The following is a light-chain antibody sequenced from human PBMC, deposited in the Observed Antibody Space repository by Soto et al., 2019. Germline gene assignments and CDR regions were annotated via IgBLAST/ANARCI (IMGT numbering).Light chain of an antibody. Sequence: DIQMTQSPSTLSASVGDRVTITCRASQSIGSYFNWYQQKPGKAPKLLIYDASSLESGVPSRFSGSGSGTEFTLTISSLQPDDFATYYCQQYNSYSQTFGQGTKVDIK. V-gene: IGKV1-5*01. CDR1: QSIGSY. CDR3: QQYNSYSQT. CDR2: DAS. J-gene: IGKJ1*01.